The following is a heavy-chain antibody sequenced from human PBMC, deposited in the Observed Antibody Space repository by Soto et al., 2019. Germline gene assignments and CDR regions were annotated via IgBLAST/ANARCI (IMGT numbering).Heavy chain of an antibody. Sequence: EVQLVESGGGLVQPGGSLRLSCAASGFTVSSNYMSWVRQAPGKGLEWVSVIYSGGSTYYADSVKGRFTISRDNSKNTLYLQMNSLRDEDTAVYYCANQRGGYDRDFDYWGQGTLVTVSS. D-gene: IGHD5-12*01. CDR3: ANQRGGYDRDFDY. CDR2: IYSGGST. CDR1: GFTVSSNY. J-gene: IGHJ4*02. V-gene: IGHV3-66*01.